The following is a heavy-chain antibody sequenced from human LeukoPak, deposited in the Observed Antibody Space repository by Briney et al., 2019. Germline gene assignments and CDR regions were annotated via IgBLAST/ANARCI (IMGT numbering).Heavy chain of an antibody. V-gene: IGHV3-48*01. J-gene: IGHJ5*02. D-gene: IGHD1-26*01. CDR1: GFTFSSYS. CDR2: ISSSSSTI. Sequence: GGSLRLSCAASGFTFSSYSMNWVRQAPGKGLEWVSYISSSSSTIYYADSVKGRFTISRDNAKNSLYLQMNSLRAEDTAVYYCARGLTQWELPENWFDPWGQGTLVTVSS. CDR3: ARGLTQWELPENWFDP.